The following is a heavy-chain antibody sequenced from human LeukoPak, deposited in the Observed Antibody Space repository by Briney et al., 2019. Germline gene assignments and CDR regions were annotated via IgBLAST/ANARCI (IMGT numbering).Heavy chain of an antibody. CDR3: ARLPIAIYGSGKGYFDY. J-gene: IGHJ4*02. CDR2: IFYSGST. CDR1: GGSISSYY. D-gene: IGHD3-10*01. V-gene: IGHV4-59*08. Sequence: SETLSLTCTVSGGSISSYYWSWIRQPPGKGLEWIGYIFYSGSTNYNPSLKSRVTISVDTSKNQFSLKLSSVTAADTAVYYCARLPIAIYGSGKGYFDYWGQGTLVTVST.